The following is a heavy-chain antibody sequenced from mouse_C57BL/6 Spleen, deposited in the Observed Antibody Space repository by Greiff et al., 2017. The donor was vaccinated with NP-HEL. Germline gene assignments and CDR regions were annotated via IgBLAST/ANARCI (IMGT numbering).Heavy chain of an antibody. V-gene: IGHV1-64*01. J-gene: IGHJ4*01. CDR3: ARYMWDYDGYYAMDY. CDR2: IHPNSGST. Sequence: QVQLQQSGAELVKPGASVKLSCKASGYTFTSYWMHWVKQRPGQGLEWIGMIHPNSGSTNSNEKFKSKATLTVDKSSSTAYMQLSSLTSEDSAVYYCARYMWDYDGYYAMDYWGQGTSVTVSS. CDR1: GYTFTSYW. D-gene: IGHD2-4*01.